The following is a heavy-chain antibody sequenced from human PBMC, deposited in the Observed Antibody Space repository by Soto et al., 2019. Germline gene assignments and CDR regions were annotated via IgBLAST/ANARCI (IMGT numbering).Heavy chain of an antibody. V-gene: IGHV4-59*01. CDR1: GGSISSYY. D-gene: IGHD3-22*01. Sequence: SETLSLTCSVSGGSISSYYWSWIRQPPGKGLEWIGYIYYSGSTNYNPSLKGRFTISRDNSKNTLYLQMNSLRPEDTSVYYCAREYSLAVVAPGYWGQGILVTV. CDR2: IYYSGST. J-gene: IGHJ4*02. CDR3: AREYSLAVVAPGY.